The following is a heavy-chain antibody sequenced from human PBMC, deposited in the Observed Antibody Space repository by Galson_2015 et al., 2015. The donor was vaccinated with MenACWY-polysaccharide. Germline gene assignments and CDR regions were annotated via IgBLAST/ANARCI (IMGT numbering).Heavy chain of an antibody. D-gene: IGHD1-14*01. V-gene: IGHV3-21*01. CDR2: ISGSSSYI. CDR3: ASRTRFRTGSGPEDF. Sequence: SLRLSCAGSGFTFSTYSMIWVRQAPGKGLEWVSAISGSSSYIYYADSVKGRFTISRDNAKNSLYLKMNSLRAEDTAVYYCASRTRFRTGSGPEDFWGQGTLVAVSS. J-gene: IGHJ4*02. CDR1: GFTFSTYS.